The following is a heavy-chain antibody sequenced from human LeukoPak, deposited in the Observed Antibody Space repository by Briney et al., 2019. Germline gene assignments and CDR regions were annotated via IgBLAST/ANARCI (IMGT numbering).Heavy chain of an antibody. V-gene: IGHV3-30*03. J-gene: IGHJ4*02. CDR2: ISYDGSNK. CDR3: ATNRYCSGGSCYSESPFDY. D-gene: IGHD2-15*01. CDR1: GFTFSSYG. Sequence: PGGSLRLSCAASGFTFSSYGMHWVRQAPGKGLEWVAVISYDGSNKYYADSVKGRFTISRDNTKNTLYLQMNSLRAEDTAVYYCATNRYCSGGSCYSESPFDYWGQGTLVTVSS.